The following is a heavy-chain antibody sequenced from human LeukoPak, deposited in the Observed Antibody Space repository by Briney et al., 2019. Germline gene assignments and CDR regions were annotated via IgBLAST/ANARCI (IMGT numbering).Heavy chain of an antibody. D-gene: IGHD2/OR15-2a*01. V-gene: IGHV3-30*03. CDR1: GFTFSSYS. CDR2: ISYDGSNK. Sequence: HPWGSLRLSCAASGFTFSSYSMNWVRQAPGKGLEWVAVISYDGSNKYYADSVKGRFTISRDNSKNTLYLQMNSLRAEDTAVYYCARDRVYGLDGLYALGYWGQGTLVTVSS. CDR3: ARDRVYGLDGLYALGY. J-gene: IGHJ4*02.